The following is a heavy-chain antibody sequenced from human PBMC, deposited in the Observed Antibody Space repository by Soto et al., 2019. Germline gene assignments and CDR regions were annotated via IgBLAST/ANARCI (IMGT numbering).Heavy chain of an antibody. J-gene: IGHJ4*02. CDR1: GGTFSSYA. CDR2: IIPIFGTA. Sequence: SVKVSCKASGGTFSSYAISWVRQAPGQGLEWMGGIIPIFGTANYAQKFQGRVTITADKSTSTAYMELSSLRSEDTAVYYCARVPYYDSSGYYQDWGQGTLVTVS. V-gene: IGHV1-69*06. CDR3: ARVPYYDSSGYYQD. D-gene: IGHD3-22*01.